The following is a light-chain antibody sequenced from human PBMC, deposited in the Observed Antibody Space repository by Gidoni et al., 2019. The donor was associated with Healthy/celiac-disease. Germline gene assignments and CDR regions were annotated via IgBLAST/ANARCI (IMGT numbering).Light chain of an antibody. CDR1: QSISSY. CDR2: AAS. J-gene: IGKJ3*01. Sequence: IQMTQSPSSLSASVGDRVTITCRASQSISSYLNWYQQKPGKAPKLLIYAASSLQSGVPSRFSGSGSGTDFTLTISSLQPEDFATYYCQQSYSTPITFXPXTKVXIK. V-gene: IGKV1-39*01. CDR3: QQSYSTPIT.